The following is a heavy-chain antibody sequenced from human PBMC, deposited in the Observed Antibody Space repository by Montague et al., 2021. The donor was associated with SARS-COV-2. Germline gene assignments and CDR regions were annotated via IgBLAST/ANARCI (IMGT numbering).Heavy chain of an antibody. Sequence: SETLSLTCTVSGGSISSSSYYWGWIRQPPGKGLEWIGSIYYSGSTYYNPSLKSRVTISVDTSKNQFSLKLSSVTAADTTVYYWARHSKQWLVLGGGYYFDYWGQGTLVTVSS. CDR3: ARHSKQWLVLGGGYYFDY. CDR2: IYYSGST. V-gene: IGHV4-39*01. CDR1: GGSISSSSYY. J-gene: IGHJ4*02. D-gene: IGHD6-19*01.